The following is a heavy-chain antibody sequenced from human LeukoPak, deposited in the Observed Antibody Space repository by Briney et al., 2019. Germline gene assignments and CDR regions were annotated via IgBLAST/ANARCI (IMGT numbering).Heavy chain of an antibody. D-gene: IGHD1-26*01. J-gene: IGHJ6*02. CDR2: IPYDGSNK. Sequence: GGSLRLSCAASGFTFSSYGVHWVRQAPGKGLEWVAVIPYDGSNKYYADSVKGRFTISRDNSKNTLYLQMNSLRAEDTAVYYCAKDSSRIVGATASLYYYYYGMDVWGQGTTVTVSS. V-gene: IGHV3-30*18. CDR1: GFTFSSYG. CDR3: AKDSSRIVGATASLYYYYYGMDV.